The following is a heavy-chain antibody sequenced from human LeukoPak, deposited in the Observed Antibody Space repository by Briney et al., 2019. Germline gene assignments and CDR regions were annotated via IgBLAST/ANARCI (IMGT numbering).Heavy chain of an antibody. CDR1: GDTFSNYA. Sequence: SVKVSCKASGDTFSNYAISWLRQAPGQGLEWMGGIIPIFDTPNYAQKFQGRVTITAEKSTSTAYMELSSLRSEDTAVYYCARDPKLAAAGTGDAFDIWGQGTVVTVSS. CDR2: IIPIFDTP. CDR3: ARDPKLAAAGTGDAFDI. J-gene: IGHJ3*02. D-gene: IGHD6-13*01. V-gene: IGHV1-69*06.